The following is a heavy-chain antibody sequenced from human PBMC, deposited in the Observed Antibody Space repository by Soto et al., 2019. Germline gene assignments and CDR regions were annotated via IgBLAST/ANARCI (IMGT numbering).Heavy chain of an antibody. CDR1: GGSVSSNSAA. J-gene: IGHJ6*02. D-gene: IGHD6-6*01. CDR2: TYYRSKWYN. Sequence: PSQTLSLTCAISGGSVSSNSAAWNWIRQSPSRGLEWLGRTYYRSKWYNDYAVSVKSRITINPDTSKNQFSLQLNSVTPEDTAVYYCAKGRLSSSFLYYYGMDVWGQGTTVTVSS. CDR3: AKGRLSSSFLYYYGMDV. V-gene: IGHV6-1*01.